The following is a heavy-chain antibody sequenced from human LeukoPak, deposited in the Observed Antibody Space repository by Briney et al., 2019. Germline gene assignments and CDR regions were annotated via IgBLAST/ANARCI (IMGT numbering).Heavy chain of an antibody. Sequence: SQTLSLTCTVSGDSMTRGGYYWSWVRQHPGKALEWVAFIYHSGTTFYNPSLESRTTLSVDTSQNQFSLKWTSVTAADTAVYYCARAVDFRNYFDYWGQGNLVTVSS. D-gene: IGHD3/OR15-3a*01. CDR1: GDSMTRGGYY. J-gene: IGHJ4*02. V-gene: IGHV4-31*03. CDR2: IYHSGTT. CDR3: ARAVDFRNYFDY.